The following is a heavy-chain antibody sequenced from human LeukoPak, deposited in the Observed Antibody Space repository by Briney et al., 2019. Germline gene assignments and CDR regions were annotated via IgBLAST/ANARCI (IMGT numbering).Heavy chain of an antibody. CDR1: GGTFSSYA. V-gene: IGHV1-69*13. CDR3: ARVFSSRRRGGYFDY. J-gene: IGHJ4*02. CDR2: IIPIYGTA. Sequence: SVKVSCKASGGTFSSYAISWVRQAPGQGLEWMGGIIPIYGTANYAQKFQGRVTITADESTSTAYMELSSLRSEDTAVYYCARVFSSRRRGGYFDYWGQGTLVTVSS. D-gene: IGHD6-13*01.